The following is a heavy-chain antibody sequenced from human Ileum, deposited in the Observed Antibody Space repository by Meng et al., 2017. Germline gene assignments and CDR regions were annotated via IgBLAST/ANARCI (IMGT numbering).Heavy chain of an antibody. CDR2: MNTEKGNT. CDR3: AREGAYNGGDY. J-gene: IGHJ4*02. Sequence: QVQLVQSGADVKKPGASVKVSCKASGYTFTTYGISWVRQAPGQGLEWMGWMNTEKGNTNYAQKFQGRVTMTRDTSTSTAYMELRSLRSDDTAVYYCAREGAYNGGDYWGQGTLVTVSS. V-gene: IGHV1-18*01. CDR1: GYTFTTYG. D-gene: IGHD1-1*01.